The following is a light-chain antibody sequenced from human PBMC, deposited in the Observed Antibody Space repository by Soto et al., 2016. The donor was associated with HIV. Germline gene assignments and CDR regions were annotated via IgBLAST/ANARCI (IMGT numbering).Light chain of an antibody. J-gene: IGKJ2*01. V-gene: IGKV1-13*02. CDR1: QDISSA. CDR2: AAS. CDR3: QQYYSYPPLYT. Sequence: AIQLTQSPSSLSASVGDRVAITCRASQDISSALAWYQQRPGKAPKLLIYAASTLQSGVPSRFSGSGSGTDFTLTISCLQSEDFATYYCQQYYSYPPLYTFGQGTKLEIK.